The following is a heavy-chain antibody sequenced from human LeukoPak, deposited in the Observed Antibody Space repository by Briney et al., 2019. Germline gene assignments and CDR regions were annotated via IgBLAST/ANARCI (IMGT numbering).Heavy chain of an antibody. D-gene: IGHD2-21*02. J-gene: IGHJ5*02. CDR2: MNPNSGGT. Sequence: ASVKVSCKASGYTFTSYDINWVRQATGQGLEWMGWMNPNSGGTNYAQKFQGRVTMTRDTSISTAYMELSRLRSDDTAVYYCARVLAYCGGDCYSDGDNWFDPWGQGTLVTVSS. CDR3: ARVLAYCGGDCYSDGDNWFDP. V-gene: IGHV1-2*02. CDR1: GYTFTSYD.